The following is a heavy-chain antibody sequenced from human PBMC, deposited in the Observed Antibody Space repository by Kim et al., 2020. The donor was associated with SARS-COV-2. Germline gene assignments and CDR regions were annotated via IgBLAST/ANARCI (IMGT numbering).Heavy chain of an antibody. CDR3: ARDCSGGSCYPRDGMDV. CDR2: ISSSSSYI. CDR1: GFTFSSYS. D-gene: IGHD2-15*01. J-gene: IGHJ6*02. Sequence: GGSLRLSCAASGFTFSSYSMNWVRQAPGKGLEWVSSISSSSSYIYYADSVKGRFTISRDNAKNSLYLQMNSLRAEDTAVYYCARDCSGGSCYPRDGMDVWGQGTTVTVSS. V-gene: IGHV3-21*01.